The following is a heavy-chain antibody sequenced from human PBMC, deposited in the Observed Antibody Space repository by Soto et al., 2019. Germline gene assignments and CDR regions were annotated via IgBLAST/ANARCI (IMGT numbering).Heavy chain of an antibody. CDR3: ARGPYCSGGSCFYGMDV. CDR1: GGTFSSYA. Sequence: SVKVSCKASGGTFSSYAISLVRQAPGQGLEWMGGIIPIFGTANYAQKFQGRVTITADKSTSTAYMELSSLRSEDTAVYYCARGPYCSGGSCFYGMDVWGQGTTVTVSS. D-gene: IGHD2-15*01. V-gene: IGHV1-69*06. J-gene: IGHJ6*02. CDR2: IIPIFGTA.